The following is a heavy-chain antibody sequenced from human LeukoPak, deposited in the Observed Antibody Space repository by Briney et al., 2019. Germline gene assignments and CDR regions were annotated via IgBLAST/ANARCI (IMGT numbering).Heavy chain of an antibody. D-gene: IGHD5-24*01. Sequence: GRSLRLSCAASGFTFSNYAMHWVRQAPGKGLEWVAVISYDGSNKYYADSVKGRFTISRDNSKNPLYLQMNSLRAEDTAVYYCARPWGTTLEMATMGYYGMDVWGQGTTVTVSS. V-gene: IGHV3-30-3*01. CDR3: ARPWGTTLEMATMGYYGMDV. CDR1: GFTFSNYA. CDR2: ISYDGSNK. J-gene: IGHJ6*02.